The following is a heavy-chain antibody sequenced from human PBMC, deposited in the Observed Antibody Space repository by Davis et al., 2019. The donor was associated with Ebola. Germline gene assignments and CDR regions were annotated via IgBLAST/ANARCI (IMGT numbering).Heavy chain of an antibody. Sequence: MPSEILSLTCTVSGGSISSGGYYWSWIRQHPGKGLEWIGYIYYSGSTYYNPSLKSRVTISVDTSKNQFSLKLSSVTAADTAVYYCASLLYDFYYYGMDVWGKGTTVTVSS. CDR3: ASLLYDFYYYGMDV. V-gene: IGHV4-31*03. J-gene: IGHJ6*04. D-gene: IGHD3-3*01. CDR2: IYYSGST. CDR1: GGSISSGGYY.